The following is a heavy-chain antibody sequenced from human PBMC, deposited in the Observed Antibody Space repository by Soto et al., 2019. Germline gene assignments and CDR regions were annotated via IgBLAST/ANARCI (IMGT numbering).Heavy chain of an antibody. CDR1: GGTFSSYA. CDR2: IIPIFGTA. D-gene: IGHD6-19*01. V-gene: IGHV1-69*13. J-gene: IGHJ4*02. CDR3: AREVTIAVSCTGPINY. Sequence: GASVKVSCKASGGTFSSYAISGVRQAPGQGLEWMGGIIPIFGTANYAQNFQGRVTITADESTSTAYMELSSLRSEDTAVYYCAREVTIAVSCTGPINYCGQVTLVTLCS.